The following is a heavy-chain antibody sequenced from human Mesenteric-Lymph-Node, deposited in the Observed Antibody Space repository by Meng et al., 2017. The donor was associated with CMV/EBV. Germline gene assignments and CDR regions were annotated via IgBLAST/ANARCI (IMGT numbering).Heavy chain of an antibody. Sequence: GGSLRLSCAASGFTFSSYEMNWVRQAPGKGLEWVSLIYSDCNTYYADSVKGRFTISRDNSKNTLYVQMNSLRAEDTAVYYCARHVVVVGYYYGLDVWGQGTTVTVSS. CDR3: ARHVVVVGYYYGLDV. J-gene: IGHJ6*02. CDR2: IYSDCNT. V-gene: IGHV3-66*02. CDR1: GFTFSSYE. D-gene: IGHD2-21*01.